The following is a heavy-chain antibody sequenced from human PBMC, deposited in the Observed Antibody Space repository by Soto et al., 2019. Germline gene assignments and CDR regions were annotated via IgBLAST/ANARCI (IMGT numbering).Heavy chain of an antibody. V-gene: IGHV1-24*01. Sequence: GASVKVSCKVSGYTLTGLSMHWVRQAPGKGLEWMGGFDPEDGETIYAQKFQGRVTMTEDTSTDTAYMELSSLRSEDTAVYYCATGAFTSYYDFWSGYYLNYWGQGTLVTVSS. CDR1: GYTLTGLS. CDR2: FDPEDGET. CDR3: ATGAFTSYYDFWSGYYLNY. D-gene: IGHD3-3*01. J-gene: IGHJ4*02.